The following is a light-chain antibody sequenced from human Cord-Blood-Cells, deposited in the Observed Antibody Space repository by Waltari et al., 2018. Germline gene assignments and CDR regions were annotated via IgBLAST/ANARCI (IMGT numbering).Light chain of an antibody. CDR3: CSYAGSYTWV. CDR2: DVS. J-gene: IGLJ3*02. V-gene: IGLV2-11*01. CDR1: SSDVGGYNY. Sequence: QSALTQPRSVSRSPGQSVTISCTGTSSDVGGYNYVSWYQQHPGKAPKLMIYDVSKRPSGVPDRFSGSKSGNTASLTISVLQAEDEADYYCCSYAGSYTWVFGGGTKLTVL.